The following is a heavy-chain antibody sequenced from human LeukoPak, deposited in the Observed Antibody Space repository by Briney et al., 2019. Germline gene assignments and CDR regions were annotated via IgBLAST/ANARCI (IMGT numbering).Heavy chain of an antibody. CDR2: IYYSGST. V-gene: IGHV4-39*01. D-gene: IGHD5-18*01. CDR1: GGSISSSSYY. CDR3: ARYGAMALDY. Sequence: KPSETLSLTCTVSGGSISSSSYYWGWIRQPPGKGLEWIGSIYYSGSTYYNPSLKSRVTISVDTSKNQFSLKLSSVTAADTAVYYCARYGAMALDYWGQGTLVTVSS. J-gene: IGHJ4*02.